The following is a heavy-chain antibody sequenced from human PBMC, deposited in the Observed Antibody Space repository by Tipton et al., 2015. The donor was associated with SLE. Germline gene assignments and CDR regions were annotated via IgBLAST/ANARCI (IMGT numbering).Heavy chain of an antibody. Sequence: TLSLTCTVSGGSISSGAYYWSWIRQLPGKGLEWIGYIYYSGSTHYNPSLKSPFTISIDTSKNQFPLMLSSVTAADTAVYYCARGGDSNSPFGCWGQGTLVTVSS. CDR3: ARGGDSNSPFGC. CDR1: GGSISSGAYY. D-gene: IGHD6-6*01. J-gene: IGHJ4*02. V-gene: IGHV4-31*01. CDR2: IYYSGST.